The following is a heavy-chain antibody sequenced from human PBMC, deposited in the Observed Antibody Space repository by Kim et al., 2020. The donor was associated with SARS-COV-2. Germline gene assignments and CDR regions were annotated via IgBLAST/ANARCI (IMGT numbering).Heavy chain of an antibody. CDR1: GGTFSSYA. CDR2: IIPIFGTA. Sequence: SVKVSCKASGGTFSSYAISWVRQAPGQGLEWMGGIIPIFGTANYAQKFQGRVTITADESTSTAYMELSSLRSEDTAVYYCARDASSGPPYFDYWGQGTLVTVSS. CDR3: ARDASSGPPYFDY. V-gene: IGHV1-69*13. J-gene: IGHJ4*02. D-gene: IGHD6-25*01.